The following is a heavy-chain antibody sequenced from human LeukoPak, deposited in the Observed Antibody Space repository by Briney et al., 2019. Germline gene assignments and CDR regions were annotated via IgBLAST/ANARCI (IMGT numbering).Heavy chain of an antibody. Sequence: ASVKVSCKASGYTFTSYDINWVRQATGQGLEWMGWMNPNSSNTGYAQKFQGRVTMTRNTSISTAYMELSSLRSEGTAVYYCARGLRRYFGWFDPWGQGTLVTVSS. CDR3: ARGLRRYFGWFDP. D-gene: IGHD3-9*01. CDR1: GYTFTSYD. J-gene: IGHJ5*02. V-gene: IGHV1-8*01. CDR2: MNPNSSNT.